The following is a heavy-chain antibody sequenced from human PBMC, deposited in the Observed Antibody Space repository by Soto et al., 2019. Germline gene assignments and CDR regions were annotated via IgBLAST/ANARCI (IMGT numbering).Heavy chain of an antibody. CDR1: GYSFTSYW. CDR3: ATYCSGGSCYGGRGYYYYGMDV. D-gene: IGHD2-15*01. Sequence: GESLRISCKGSGYSFTSYWISWVRQMPGKGLEWMGRIDPSDSYTNYSPSFQGHVTISADKSISTAYLQWSSLKASDTAMYYCATYCSGGSCYGGRGYYYYGMDVWGQGTTVIVSS. V-gene: IGHV5-10-1*01. J-gene: IGHJ6*02. CDR2: IDPSDSYT.